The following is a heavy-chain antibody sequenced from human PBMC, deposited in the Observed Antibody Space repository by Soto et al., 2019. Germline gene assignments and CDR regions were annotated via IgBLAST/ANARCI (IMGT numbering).Heavy chain of an antibody. CDR3: TSAYYRYYYYGMDV. J-gene: IGHJ6*02. V-gene: IGHV3-73*01. Sequence: PGGSLRLSCAASGFTFSGSAMHWVRQASGKGLKWVGRIRSKANSYATAYAASVKGRFTISRDDSMNTAYLQMNSLKTEDTAVYFCTSAYYRYYYYGMDVWCQGTTVTVSS. D-gene: IGHD3-10*01. CDR2: IRSKANSYAT. CDR1: GFTFSGSA.